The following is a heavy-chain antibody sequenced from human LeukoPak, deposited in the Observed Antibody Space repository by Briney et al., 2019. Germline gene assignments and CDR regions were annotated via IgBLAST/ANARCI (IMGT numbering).Heavy chain of an antibody. J-gene: IGHJ6*02. CDR3: ARNYCSGGSCSDTAYYYYGLDV. D-gene: IGHD2-15*01. Sequence: APVKVSCKASRYTFTSYSMHWVRQAPGQRLEWMGWINAGNGDTKYAQKFQGRVAFTRDTSASTAYMEVSSLRSEDTAVYYCARNYCSGGSCSDTAYYYYGLDVWGQGTTVTVSS. CDR1: RYTFTSYS. V-gene: IGHV1-3*01. CDR2: INAGNGDT.